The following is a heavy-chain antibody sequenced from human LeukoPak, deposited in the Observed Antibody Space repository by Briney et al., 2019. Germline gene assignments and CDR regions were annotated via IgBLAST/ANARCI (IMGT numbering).Heavy chain of an antibody. CDR3: ARLVVSSWYYEVLLGRDY. CDR2: FYYSGST. V-gene: IGHV4-39*01. Sequence: GSLRLSCAASGFTFSSYEMNWVRQAPGKGLEWVGSFYYSGSTYYKPSLKSRVTISVDTSKNQISLKLSSVTAADTAVYYCARLVVSSWYYEVLLGRDYWGQGTLVTVSS. D-gene: IGHD6-13*01. J-gene: IGHJ4*02. CDR1: GFTFSSYE.